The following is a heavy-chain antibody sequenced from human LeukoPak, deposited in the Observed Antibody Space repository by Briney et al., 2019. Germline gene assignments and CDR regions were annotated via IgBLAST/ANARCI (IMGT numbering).Heavy chain of an antibody. CDR1: GFTFSSYA. CDR3: AKDFTMVRGVIIPVLFDY. D-gene: IGHD3-10*01. CDR2: ISGSGGST. Sequence: GGSLRLSCAASGFTFSSYAMSWVRQAPGKGLEWVSAISGSGGSTYYADSVKGRFTISRDNSKNTLYLQMNSLRAEDTAVYYCAKDFTMVRGVIIPVLFDYWGQGTLVTVSS. J-gene: IGHJ4*02. V-gene: IGHV3-23*01.